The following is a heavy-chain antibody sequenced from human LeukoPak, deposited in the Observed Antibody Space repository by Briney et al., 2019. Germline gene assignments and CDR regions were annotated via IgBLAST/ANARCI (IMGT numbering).Heavy chain of an antibody. Sequence: PSQTLSLTCTVSGGSISSGSYYWSWIRQPAGKGLEWIGRIYTSGSTNYNPSLKSRVTISVDTSKNQFSLKLSSVTAADTAVYYCATHGGTNRFANWFDPWGQGTLVTVSS. D-gene: IGHD1-1*01. J-gene: IGHJ5*02. V-gene: IGHV4-61*02. CDR2: IYTSGST. CDR1: GGSISSGSYY. CDR3: ATHGGTNRFANWFDP.